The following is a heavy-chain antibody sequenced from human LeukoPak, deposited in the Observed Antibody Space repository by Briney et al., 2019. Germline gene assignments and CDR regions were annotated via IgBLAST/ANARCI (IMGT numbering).Heavy chain of an antibody. Sequence: SETLSLTCTVSGGSISSHYWSWIRQPPGKGLEWIGYIYYSGSTNYNPSLKSRVTISVDTSKNQFSLKLSSMTAADTAVYYCARDVDYMGWFDPWGQGTLVTVSS. CDR2: IYYSGST. V-gene: IGHV4-59*11. CDR3: ARDVDYMGWFDP. D-gene: IGHD4-11*01. CDR1: GGSISSHY. J-gene: IGHJ5*02.